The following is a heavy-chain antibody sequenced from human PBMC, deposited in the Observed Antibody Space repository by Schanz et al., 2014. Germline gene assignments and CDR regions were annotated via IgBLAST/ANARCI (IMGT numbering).Heavy chain of an antibody. CDR2: INPSGGST. J-gene: IGHJ3*01. CDR1: GGTFSSYT. D-gene: IGHD2-8*02. CDR3: ATMWGYCTATACQILEVLDV. V-gene: IGHV1-46*01. Sequence: QVQLVQSGAEVKKPGSSVKVSCKLSGGTFSSYTISWMRQAPGQGLEWMGMINPSGGSTTYAQKFQGRVTMTRDTSTSTVYMELSSLRSEDTAVYYCATMWGYCTATACQILEVLDVWGQGTMVTVSS.